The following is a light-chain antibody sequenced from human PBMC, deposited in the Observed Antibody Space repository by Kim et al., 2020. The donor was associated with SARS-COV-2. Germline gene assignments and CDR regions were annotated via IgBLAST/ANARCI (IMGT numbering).Light chain of an antibody. Sequence: QLVLTQPTSLSTSPGASARFTCTLRSDINVNTYNIYWYQQKPGSLPHYLLRFKSASNNQQGSGVPSRFSGSKDASTNAGLLLISGLQSEDEADYYCAIWYSNTWVFGGGTKLTVL. CDR2: FKSASNN. V-gene: IGLV5-39*01. CDR3: AIWYSNTWV. CDR1: SDINVNTYN. J-gene: IGLJ3*02.